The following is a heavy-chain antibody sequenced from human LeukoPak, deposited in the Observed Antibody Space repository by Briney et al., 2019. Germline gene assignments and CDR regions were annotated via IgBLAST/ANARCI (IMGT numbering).Heavy chain of an antibody. CDR1: GYTFTNYY. Sequence: ASVKVSCKASGYTFTNYYMHWVRQAPGQGLEWMGIINPSGGSTSFAQKFQGRVIMTRDTSTSTVYMELSSLRSEDTAVYYCARGVYVWWELHRNWFDPWGQGTLVIVSS. CDR2: INPSGGST. V-gene: IGHV1-46*01. J-gene: IGHJ5*02. D-gene: IGHD1-26*01. CDR3: ARGVYVWWELHRNWFDP.